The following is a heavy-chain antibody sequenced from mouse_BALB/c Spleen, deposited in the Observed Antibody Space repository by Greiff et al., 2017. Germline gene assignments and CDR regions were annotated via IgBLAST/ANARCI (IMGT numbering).Heavy chain of an antibody. Sequence: EVQVVESGAELVRPGALVKLSCKASGFNIKDYYMHWVKQRPEQGLEWIGWIDPENGNTIYDPKFQGKASITADTSSNTAYLQLSSLTSEDTAVYYCARGTTVVAYYFDYWGQGTTLTVSS. CDR2: IDPENGNT. J-gene: IGHJ2*01. CDR1: GFNIKDYY. D-gene: IGHD1-1*01. CDR3: ARGTTVVAYYFDY. V-gene: IGHV14-1*02.